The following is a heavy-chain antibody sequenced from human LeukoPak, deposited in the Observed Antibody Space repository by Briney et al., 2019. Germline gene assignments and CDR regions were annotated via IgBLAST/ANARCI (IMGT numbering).Heavy chain of an antibody. Sequence: GGSLRLSCTASGFTFTNHGMTWVRQAPGKGLEWVSAIAIGADTTYYADSVKGRFTISRDNSKSTLYLQMNGLKVEDTGIYYCAKEIRPNDYWGQGTLVTVSS. CDR3: AKEIRPNDY. V-gene: IGHV3-23*01. J-gene: IGHJ4*02. D-gene: IGHD6-6*01. CDR2: IAIGADTT. CDR1: GFTFTNHG.